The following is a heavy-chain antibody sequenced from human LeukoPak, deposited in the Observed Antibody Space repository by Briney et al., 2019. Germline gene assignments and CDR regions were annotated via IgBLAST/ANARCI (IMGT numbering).Heavy chain of an antibody. D-gene: IGHD2-21*01. CDR3: AKRVSGVVGPVVDY. CDR2: ITDRGDIT. V-gene: IGHV3-23*01. J-gene: IGHJ4*02. Sequence: GGFLRLSCAVSGFTFDKYAMRWVRQAPGKGLEWVSAITDRGDITYYADAVKGRFTISRDNSRNMLYLQMNSLRVEDTAIYFCAKRVSGVVGPVVDYWGQGTLVTVSS. CDR1: GFTFDKYA.